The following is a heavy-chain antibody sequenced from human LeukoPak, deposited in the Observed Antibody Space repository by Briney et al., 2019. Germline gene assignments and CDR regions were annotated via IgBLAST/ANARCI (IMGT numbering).Heavy chain of an antibody. D-gene: IGHD6-13*01. Sequence: PGGSLRLSCAASGFTLSTYWMIWVRQAPGKGLEWVANINQDGRKKYYMDSVKGRFTFSRENAKNSLYLQINTLRGEDTAVYFCARVGIAAALDSFDIWGQGTMVTVSS. J-gene: IGHJ3*02. CDR1: GFTLSTYW. V-gene: IGHV3-7*01. CDR2: INQDGRKK. CDR3: ARVGIAAALDSFDI.